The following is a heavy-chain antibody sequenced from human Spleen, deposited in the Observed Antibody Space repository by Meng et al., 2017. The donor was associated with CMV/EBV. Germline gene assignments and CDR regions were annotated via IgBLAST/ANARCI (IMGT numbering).Heavy chain of an antibody. J-gene: IGHJ4*02. Sequence: GESLKISCAASGFTFSSYAMSWVRQAPGKGLEWVSRINSDGSSTTYADSVKGRFTISRDNAKNTLYLQMNSLRVEDTAVYYCARDGSNKGFDYFDYWGQGTPVTVSS. CDR2: INSDGSST. CDR1: GFTFSSYA. V-gene: IGHV3-74*01. CDR3: ARDGSNKGFDYFDY. D-gene: IGHD2-15*01.